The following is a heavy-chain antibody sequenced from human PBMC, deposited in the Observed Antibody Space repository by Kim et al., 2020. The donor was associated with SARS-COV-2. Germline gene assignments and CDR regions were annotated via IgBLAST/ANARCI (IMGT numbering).Heavy chain of an antibody. V-gene: IGHV5-51*01. Sequence: GESLKISCKGSGYSFTSYWIGWVRQMPGKGLEWMGIIYPGDSDIRYSPSFPGQVTISADRSISTAYLQWGSLQASDTAMYYCARTDYGSGTSYISDYYFYRMDVWGQGTTVTVSS. CDR3: ARTDYGSGTSYISDYYFYRMDV. CDR2: IYPGDSDI. CDR1: GYSFTSYW. J-gene: IGHJ6*02. D-gene: IGHD3-10*01.